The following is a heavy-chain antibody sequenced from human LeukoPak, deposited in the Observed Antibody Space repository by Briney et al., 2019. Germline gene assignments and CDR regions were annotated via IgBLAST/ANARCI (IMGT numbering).Heavy chain of an antibody. V-gene: IGHV5-51*01. J-gene: IGHJ4*02. CDR2: LYPGDSDS. CDR3: ARASRDGYNQNFDY. CDR1: GYSFFSNYW. D-gene: IGHD5-24*01. Sequence: GESLTISCKAYGYSFFSNYWIAWVRQMPGKGLEWMGILYPGDSDSRYSPSFQGQVTISADRSISTAYLHWSSLKVSDTAMNYCARASRDGYNQNFDYWGQGTLVTVSS.